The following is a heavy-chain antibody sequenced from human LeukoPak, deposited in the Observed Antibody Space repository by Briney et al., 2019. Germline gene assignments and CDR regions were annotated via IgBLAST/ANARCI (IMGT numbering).Heavy chain of an antibody. D-gene: IGHD3-9*01. Sequence: PGRSLRLSCAASGFTFSSYVMHWVRQAPGKGLEWVAIISYDGSNEYYADSVKGRFTISRDNSKNTLYLQMNSLRAADTAVYYCARGRVAILTGYSTFDYWGQGTLVTVSS. V-gene: IGHV3-30*04. CDR1: GFTFSSYV. CDR2: ISYDGSNE. J-gene: IGHJ4*02. CDR3: ARGRVAILTGYSTFDY.